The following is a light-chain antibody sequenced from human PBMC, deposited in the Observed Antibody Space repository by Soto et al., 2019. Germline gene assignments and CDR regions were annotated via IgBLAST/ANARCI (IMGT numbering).Light chain of an antibody. Sequence: IQMTQSPSTVSASVGDRVTITCRASQSINNWLAWYQQKPGKAPKLLIYDVSSLGSGVPSRFSGSGSGAEFTLTISSLQPDYFATYYCQQYNTNFGGGTRVDIK. J-gene: IGKJ4*01. CDR2: DVS. CDR1: QSINNW. V-gene: IGKV1-5*01. CDR3: QQYNTN.